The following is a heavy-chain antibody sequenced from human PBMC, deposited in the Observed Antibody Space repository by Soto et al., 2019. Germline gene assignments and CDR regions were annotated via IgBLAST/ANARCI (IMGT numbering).Heavy chain of an antibody. CDR2: INYSGRT. CDR1: GGSISSGGYY. V-gene: IGHV4-31*03. J-gene: IGHJ5*02. CDR3: ARDYNRRPVGWFDP. Sequence: SETLSLTCTVSGGSISSGGYYWSWIRQHPGKGLEWIGHINYSGRTYYNSSLKSRVSISVDTSKNQFSLKLSSVTAADTAIYYCARDYNRRPVGWFDPWGQGTLVTVSS. D-gene: IGHD3-10*01.